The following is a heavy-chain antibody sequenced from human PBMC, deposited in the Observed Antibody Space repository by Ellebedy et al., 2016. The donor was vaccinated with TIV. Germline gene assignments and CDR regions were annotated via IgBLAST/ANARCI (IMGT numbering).Heavy chain of an antibody. V-gene: IGHV5-51*01. D-gene: IGHD4-23*01. Sequence: GESLKISCKGSGYSFTSYWIGWVRQMPGKGLEWMGIIYPGDSDTRYSPSFQGQVTISADKSISTAYLQWSSLKASDTAMYYCASTDLGGNAYRGYYGMDVWGQGTTVTVSS. J-gene: IGHJ6*02. CDR3: ASTDLGGNAYRGYYGMDV. CDR2: IYPGDSDT. CDR1: GYSFTSYW.